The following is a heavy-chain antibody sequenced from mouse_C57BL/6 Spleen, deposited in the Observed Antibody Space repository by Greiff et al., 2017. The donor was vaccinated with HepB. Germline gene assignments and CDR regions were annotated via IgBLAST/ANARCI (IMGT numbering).Heavy chain of an antibody. CDR3: ARDTTVGGGDY. D-gene: IGHD1-1*01. CDR2: INPGSGGT. CDR1: GYAFTNYL. V-gene: IGHV1-54*01. J-gene: IGHJ2*01. Sequence: VKLQESGAELVRPGTSVKVSCKASGYAFTNYLIEWVKQRPGQGLEWIGVINPGSGGTNYNEKFKGKATLTADKSSSTAYMQLSSLTSEDSAVYFCARDTTVGGGDYWGKGTTLTVSS.